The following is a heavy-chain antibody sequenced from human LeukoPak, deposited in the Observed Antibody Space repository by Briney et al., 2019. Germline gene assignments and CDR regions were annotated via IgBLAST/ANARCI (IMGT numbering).Heavy chain of an antibody. D-gene: IGHD3-22*01. V-gene: IGHV1-46*01. J-gene: IGHJ3*02. CDR2: INPSGGST. CDR1: GYTFTSYY. CDR3: ARHRLHRVYYDSSGYYHDASDI. Sequence: GASVKVSCKASGYTFTSYYMHWVRQAPGQGLEWMGTINPSGGSTSYAQKFQGRVTMTRDMSTSTVYMELSSLRSEDTAVYYCARHRLHRVYYDSSGYYHDASDIWGQGTMVIVSS.